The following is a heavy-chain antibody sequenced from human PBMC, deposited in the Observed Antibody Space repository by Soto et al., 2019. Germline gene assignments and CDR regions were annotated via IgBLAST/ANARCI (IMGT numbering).Heavy chain of an antibody. CDR1: GFTFSSYA. V-gene: IGHV3-30-3*01. J-gene: IGHJ4*02. CDR3: ASGRPIGPRYGDYVNDY. D-gene: IGHD4-17*01. Sequence: GGSLRLSCAASGFTFSSYAMHWVRQAPGKGLEWVAVISYDGSNKYYADSVKGRFTISRDNSKNTLYLQMNSLRAEDTAVYYCASGRPIGPRYGDYVNDYWGQGTLVTVSS. CDR2: ISYDGSNK.